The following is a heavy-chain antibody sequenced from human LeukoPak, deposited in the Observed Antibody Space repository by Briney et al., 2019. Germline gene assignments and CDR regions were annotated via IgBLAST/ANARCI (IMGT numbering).Heavy chain of an antibody. Sequence: PSETLSLTCTVPGGSISGYYWSWIRQPAGKGLEWIGRIYTSGSTNYNPSLKSRVTISVDKSKNQFSLKLSSVTAADTAVYYCAREADTNAEDWFDPWGQGTLVTVSS. J-gene: IGHJ5*02. V-gene: IGHV4-4*07. CDR3: AREADTNAEDWFDP. CDR1: GGSISGYY. CDR2: IYTSGST.